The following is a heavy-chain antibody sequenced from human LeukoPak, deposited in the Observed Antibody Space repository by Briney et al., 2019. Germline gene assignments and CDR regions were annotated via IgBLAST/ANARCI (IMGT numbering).Heavy chain of an antibody. CDR3: AKESLDVVFPAALDY. J-gene: IGHJ4*02. CDR1: GLTFSSYA. CDR2: ISGSGGST. D-gene: IGHD2-2*01. V-gene: IGHV3-23*01. Sequence: GGSLRLSCAASGLTFSSYAMSWVRQAPGKGLEWVSAISGSGGSTYYADSVKGRFTISRDNSKNTLYLQMNSLRAGDTAVYYCAKESLDVVFPAALDYWGQGTLVTVSS.